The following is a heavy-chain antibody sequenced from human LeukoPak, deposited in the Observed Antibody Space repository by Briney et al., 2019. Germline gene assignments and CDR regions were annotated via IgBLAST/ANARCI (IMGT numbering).Heavy chain of an antibody. CDR1: GFTFNTYA. Sequence: GGSLRLSCAASGFTFNTYALHWVRQAPGKGLEWLAAISYDESMEYYADSVKGRFTISRDNSKNALYLQMNSLRAEDTALYYCAKDFDYYDSSGYFDYWGQGTLVTVSS. V-gene: IGHV3-30*18. CDR3: AKDFDYYDSSGYFDY. CDR2: ISYDESME. D-gene: IGHD3-22*01. J-gene: IGHJ4*02.